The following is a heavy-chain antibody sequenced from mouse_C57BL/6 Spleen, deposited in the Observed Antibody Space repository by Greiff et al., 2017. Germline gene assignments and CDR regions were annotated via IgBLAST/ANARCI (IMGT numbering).Heavy chain of an antibody. CDR2: IDPSDSET. CDR1: GYTFTSYW. CDR3: ARGDGYYWYFDV. D-gene: IGHD2-3*01. V-gene: IGHV1-52*01. Sequence: QVQLQQPGAELVRPGSSVKLSCKASGYTFTSYWMHWVKQRPIKGLEWIGNIDPSDSETHYNQKFKDKATLTVDKSSSTAYMQLIRLTSEDSAVYYCARGDGYYWYFDVWGTGTTVTVSS. J-gene: IGHJ1*03.